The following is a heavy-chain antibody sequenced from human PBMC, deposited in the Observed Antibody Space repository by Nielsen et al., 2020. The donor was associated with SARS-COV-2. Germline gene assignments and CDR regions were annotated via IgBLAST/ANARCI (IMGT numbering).Heavy chain of an antibody. CDR1: GFTFSSYA. D-gene: IGHD2/OR15-2a*01. Sequence: GESLKISCAASGFTFSSYAMSWVRQAPGKGLEWVSSISGSGGTAYYADSVKGRFTISRDNAKNTVYLQMNSLRAEDTAVYYCARLRDDGYYFDTGPYDYWGQGTPVNVSS. CDR3: ARLRDDGYYFDTGPYDY. V-gene: IGHV3-23*01. J-gene: IGHJ4*02. CDR2: ISGSGGTA.